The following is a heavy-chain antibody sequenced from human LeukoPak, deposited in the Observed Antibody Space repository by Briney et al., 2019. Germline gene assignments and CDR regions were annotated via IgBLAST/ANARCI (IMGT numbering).Heavy chain of an antibody. CDR2: ISGSGGNT. V-gene: IGHV3-23*01. J-gene: IGHJ4*02. CDR1: GFTFSSYA. Sequence: GSLRLSCAASGFTFSSYATSWVRQAPGKGLEWVSAISGSGGNTYYADSVKGRFTISRDNSKNTLYVQMNSLRAEDTAVYYCAKESGSSTDFDYWGQGTLVTVSS. D-gene: IGHD2-2*01. CDR3: AKESGSSTDFDY.